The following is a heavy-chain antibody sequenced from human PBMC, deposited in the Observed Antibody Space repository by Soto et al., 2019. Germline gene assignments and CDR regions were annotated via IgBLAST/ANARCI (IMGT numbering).Heavy chain of an antibody. J-gene: IGHJ3*02. Sequence: QVQLVQSGAEVKKPGSSVKVSCKASGGTFSSYAISWVRQAPGQGLEWMGGIIPIFGTANYAQKFQGRVTITADESTSTAYMELSSLRSEDTAVYYCARDRSYGSVSYYDAFDIWGQGTMVTVSS. CDR3: ARDRSYGSVSYYDAFDI. D-gene: IGHD3-10*01. CDR2: IIPIFGTA. CDR1: GGTFSSYA. V-gene: IGHV1-69*01.